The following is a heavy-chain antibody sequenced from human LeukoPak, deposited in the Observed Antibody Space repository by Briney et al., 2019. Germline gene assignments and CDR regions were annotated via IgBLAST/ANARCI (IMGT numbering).Heavy chain of an antibody. V-gene: IGHV1-2*02. J-gene: IGHJ4*02. CDR3: AGEYCSGGTCRQGFDY. D-gene: IGHD2-15*01. CDR2: INPNSGDT. CDR1: GYTFTGYY. Sequence: ASVKVSCKASGYTFTGYYMHWVRQAPGQGREYMGWINPNSGDTNHAQNFQGRVTLTRDTSISTAYMELSSLRSDDSALYYCAGEYCSGGTCRQGFDYWGQGTLVTVSS.